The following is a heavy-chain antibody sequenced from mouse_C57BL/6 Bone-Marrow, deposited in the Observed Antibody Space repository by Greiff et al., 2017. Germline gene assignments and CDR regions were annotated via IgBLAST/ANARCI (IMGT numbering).Heavy chain of an antibody. J-gene: IGHJ2*01. CDR1: GYSFTGYY. D-gene: IGHD1-1*01. CDR2: INPSTGGT. Sequence: VQLQQSGPELVTPGASVKISCKASGYSFTGYYMNWVKQTPEKSLEWIGEINPSTGGTTYNQKFKAKATLTVDKSSSTAYMQLKSLTSEDSAVYYCARDYGSSYWGQGTTLTVSA. V-gene: IGHV1-42*01. CDR3: ARDYGSSY.